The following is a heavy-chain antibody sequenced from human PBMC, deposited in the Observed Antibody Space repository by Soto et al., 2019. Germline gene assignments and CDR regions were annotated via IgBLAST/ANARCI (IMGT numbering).Heavy chain of an antibody. CDR2: IYRTGST. CDR3: ASRYPGTSVAY. CDR1: GGSFTSNNW. J-gene: IGHJ4*02. Sequence: QVQLQESGPGLVKHSGTLSLTCAVSGGSFTSNNWWTWVRQPPGQGLEWIGEIYRTGSTNYNPSRKSRVIISIDKSDNQSSLKLTSLTAAATAVYYFASRYPGTSVAYWSQGTLVTVSS. D-gene: IGHD1-7*01. V-gene: IGHV4-4*02.